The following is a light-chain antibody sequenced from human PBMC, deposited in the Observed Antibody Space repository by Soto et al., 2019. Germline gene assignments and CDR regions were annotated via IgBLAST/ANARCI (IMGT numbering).Light chain of an antibody. CDR1: QEIRGA. CDR2: DVS. V-gene: IGKV1-13*02. Sequence: AIQLTQSPSSLSASVGDRVTITCRASQEIRGALAWYQQKPGKAPKLLIYDVSSLESGVPSRFRGSGSGTDFTFTISSLKPEDFATYYCQQFNFYPITFGQGKRLEIK. CDR3: QQFNFYPIT. J-gene: IGKJ5*01.